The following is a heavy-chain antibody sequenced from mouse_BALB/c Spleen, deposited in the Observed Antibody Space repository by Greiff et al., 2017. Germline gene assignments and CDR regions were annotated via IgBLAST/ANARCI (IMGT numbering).Heavy chain of an antibody. J-gene: IGHJ3*01. CDR3: ARSLYGSWFAY. CDR2: ISSGSSTI. D-gene: IGHD1-2*01. CDR1: GFTFSSFG. Sequence: DVQLVESGGGLVQPGGSRKLSCAASGFTFSSFGMHWVRQAPEKGLEWVAYISSGSSTIYYADTVKGRFTISRDNPKNTLFLQMTSLRSEDTAMYYCARSLYGSWFAYWGQGTLVTVSA. V-gene: IGHV5-17*02.